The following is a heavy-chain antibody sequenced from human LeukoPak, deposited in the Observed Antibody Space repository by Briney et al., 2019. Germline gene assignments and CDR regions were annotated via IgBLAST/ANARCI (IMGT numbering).Heavy chain of an antibody. V-gene: IGHV1-69*04. D-gene: IGHD2-21*02. CDR3: AREGGGVTGAFDI. CDR2: IIPILGIA. J-gene: IGHJ3*02. Sequence: GASVKVSCTASGGTFSSYAISWVRQAPGQGLEWMGRIIPILGIANYAQKFQGRVTITADKSTSTAYMELSSLRSEDTAVYYCAREGGGVTGAFDIWGQGTMVTVSS. CDR1: GGTFSSYA.